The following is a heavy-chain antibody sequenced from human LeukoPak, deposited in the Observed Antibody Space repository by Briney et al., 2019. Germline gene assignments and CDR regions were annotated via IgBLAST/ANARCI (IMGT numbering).Heavy chain of an antibody. CDR3: ARGGDTNYAFWSGYYSANDY. CDR1: GYTFTGYY. Sequence: AAVKVSCKASGYTFTGYYMHWVRRAPAQGLEWMGWINPNSGGTNYAQKVQRRVTMTRDTSISTDYMELSRLRSDDTAVYHCARGGDTNYAFWSGYYSANDYWGQGTLLTVPS. J-gene: IGHJ4*02. V-gene: IGHV1-2*02. CDR2: INPNSGGT. D-gene: IGHD3-3*01.